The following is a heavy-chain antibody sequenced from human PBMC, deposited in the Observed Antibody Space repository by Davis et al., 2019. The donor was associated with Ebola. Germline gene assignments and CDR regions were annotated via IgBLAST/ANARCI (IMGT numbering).Heavy chain of an antibody. CDR3: ARDSTYYFDDSGYYTAPNDAFDI. Sequence: GGSLRLSCAASGFTFSSYAMHWVRQAPGKGLEWVAVISFDGSTKYNADSVKGRFTISRDDPSNTLFLQMNSLRAEDTALYYCARDSTYYFDDSGYYTAPNDAFDIWGQGTMLTVSS. V-gene: IGHV3-30*04. J-gene: IGHJ3*02. D-gene: IGHD3-22*01. CDR1: GFTFSSYA. CDR2: ISFDGSTK.